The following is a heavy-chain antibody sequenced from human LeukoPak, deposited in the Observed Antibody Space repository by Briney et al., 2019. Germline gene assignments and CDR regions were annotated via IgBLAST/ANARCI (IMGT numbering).Heavy chain of an antibody. J-gene: IGHJ5*02. Sequence: GASVKVSCKASGYTFTGYYMHWVRQAPGQGLEWMGWMNPNSGNTGYAQKFQGRVTMTRNTSISTAYMELSSLRSEDTAVYYCARGRMVRGVTWWFDPWGQGTLVTVSS. CDR2: MNPNSGNT. D-gene: IGHD3-10*01. CDR3: ARGRMVRGVTWWFDP. CDR1: GYTFTGYY. V-gene: IGHV1-8*02.